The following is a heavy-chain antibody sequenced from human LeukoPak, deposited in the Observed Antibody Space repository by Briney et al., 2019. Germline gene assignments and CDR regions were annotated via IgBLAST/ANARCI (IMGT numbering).Heavy chain of an antibody. Sequence: PSETLSLTCTVSGGSISSGDYSWSWIRQPPGKGLEWIGYIYYSGSTYYNPSLKSRVTISVDTSKNQFSLKLSSVTAADTAVYYCAIYDSSGYFYAFDIWGQGTMVTVSS. J-gene: IGHJ3*02. CDR3: AIYDSSGYFYAFDI. CDR2: IYYSGST. D-gene: IGHD3-22*01. V-gene: IGHV4-30-4*01. CDR1: GGSISSGDYS.